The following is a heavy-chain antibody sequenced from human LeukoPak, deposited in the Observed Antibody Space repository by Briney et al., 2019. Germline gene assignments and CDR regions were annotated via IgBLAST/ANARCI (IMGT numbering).Heavy chain of an antibody. J-gene: IGHJ5*02. CDR1: GFNFRDYG. V-gene: IGHV3-30*03. D-gene: IGHD3-10*01. CDR3: ARGHIGPSRRWFDP. Sequence: GGSLRLSCRGSGFNFRDYGIHWVRQVPGKGLEWVAVISFDGKIETYAESVKGRFTISKDFSNNTLYLHLKMVRPDDTAVYYCARGHIGPSRRWFDPWGQGTLVTVSS. CDR2: ISFDGKIE.